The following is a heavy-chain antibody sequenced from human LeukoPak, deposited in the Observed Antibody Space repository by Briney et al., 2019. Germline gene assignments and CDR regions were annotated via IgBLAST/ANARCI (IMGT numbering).Heavy chain of an antibody. V-gene: IGHV3-23*01. J-gene: IGHJ4*02. CDR1: GFTFSSYA. CDR3: AKDYGGWSDTYYFDY. D-gene: IGHD6-19*01. CDR2: ISGSGGST. Sequence: GGSLRLSCAASGFTFSSYAMSWVRQAPGKGLEWVSAISGSGGSTYHADSVKGRFTISRDNSKNTLYLQMNSLRAEDTAVYYCAKDYGGWSDTYYFDYWGQGTLVTVSS.